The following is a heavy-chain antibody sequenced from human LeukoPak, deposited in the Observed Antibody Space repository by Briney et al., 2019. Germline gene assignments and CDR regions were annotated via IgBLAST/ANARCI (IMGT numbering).Heavy chain of an antibody. CDR1: GGSISSSSYY. CDR3: ARQQWLVLYAFDI. V-gene: IGHV4-39*01. Sequence: SETLSLTCTVSGGSISSSSYYWGWIRQPPGKGLEWIGSIYYSGSTYYNPSLKSRVTISVDTSKNQFSLKLSSVTAADTAVYYCARQQWLVLYAFDIWGQGTMATVSS. J-gene: IGHJ3*02. CDR2: IYYSGST. D-gene: IGHD6-19*01.